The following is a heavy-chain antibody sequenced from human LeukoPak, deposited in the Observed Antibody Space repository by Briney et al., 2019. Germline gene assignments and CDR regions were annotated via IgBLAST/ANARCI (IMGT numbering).Heavy chain of an antibody. CDR2: ISYDGSNK. Sequence: GGSLRLSCAAYGFTFSSYDMHWVRQAPGKGLEWVAVISYDGSNKYYADSVKGRFTISRDNSKNTLYLQMNSLRAEDTAVYYCAKDGHTVEPYYFDYWGQGSLVTVSS. CDR3: AKDGHTVEPYYFDY. CDR1: GFTFSSYD. D-gene: IGHD4-23*01. J-gene: IGHJ4*02. V-gene: IGHV3-30*18.